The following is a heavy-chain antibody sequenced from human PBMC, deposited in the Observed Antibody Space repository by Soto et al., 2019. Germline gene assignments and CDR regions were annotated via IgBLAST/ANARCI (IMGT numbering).Heavy chain of an antibody. Sequence: PGGSLRLSCAASGFTFSSYAMSWVRQAPGKGLEWVSAISGSGGSTYYADSVKGWFTISRDNSKNTLYLQMNSLRAEDTAVYYCAKDEGYCSSTSRYFYYYMDVWGKGTTVTVSS. CDR3: AKDEGYCSSTSRYFYYYMDV. CDR1: GFTFSSYA. J-gene: IGHJ6*03. V-gene: IGHV3-23*01. D-gene: IGHD2-2*01. CDR2: ISGSGGST.